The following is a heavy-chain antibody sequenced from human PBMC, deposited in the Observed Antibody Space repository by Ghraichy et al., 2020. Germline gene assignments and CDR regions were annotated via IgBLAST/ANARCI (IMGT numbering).Heavy chain of an antibody. D-gene: IGHD6-19*01. Sequence: ASVKVSCKASGYTFTSYGISWVRQAPGQGLEWMGWISAYNGNTNYAQKLQGRVTMTTDTSTSTAYMELRSLRSDDTAVYYCARDKAVAGPNGPYVDYWGQGTLVTVSS. CDR2: ISAYNGNT. J-gene: IGHJ4*02. CDR3: ARDKAVAGPNGPYVDY. V-gene: IGHV1-18*04. CDR1: GYTFTSYG.